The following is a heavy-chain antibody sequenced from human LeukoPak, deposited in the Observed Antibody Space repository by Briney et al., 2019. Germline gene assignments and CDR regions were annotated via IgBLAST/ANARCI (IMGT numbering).Heavy chain of an antibody. J-gene: IGHJ6*02. CDR2: IYYSGST. CDR1: GGSISSGGYY. V-gene: IGHV4-31*03. Sequence: SETLSLTCTVSGGSISSGGYYWSWIRQHPGKGLEWIGYIYYSGSTYYNPSLKSRVTISVDTSKNQFSLKLSSVTAADTAVYYCARARGNYGSGYRSYGMDVWGQGTTVTVSS. CDR3: ARARGNYGSGYRSYGMDV. D-gene: IGHD3-10*01.